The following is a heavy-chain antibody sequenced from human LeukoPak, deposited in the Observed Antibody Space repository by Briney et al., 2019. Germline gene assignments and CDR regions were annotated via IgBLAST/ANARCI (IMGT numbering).Heavy chain of an antibody. Sequence: GGSLRLSRAASGFTFSLYAMNWVRQAPGKGLEWVSCINSESTDILYAGSVKGRFTISRDIAKNSLYLQMNSLRAEDTAVYYCARDTYPPQLIDYWGQGTLVTVPS. CDR1: GFTFSLYA. J-gene: IGHJ4*02. CDR2: INSESTDI. V-gene: IGHV3-21*05. D-gene: IGHD5-18*01. CDR3: ARDTYPPQLIDY.